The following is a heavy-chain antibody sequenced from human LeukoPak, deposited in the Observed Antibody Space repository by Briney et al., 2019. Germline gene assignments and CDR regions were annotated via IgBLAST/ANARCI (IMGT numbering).Heavy chain of an antibody. Sequence: SETLSLTCVVYGGSFSGYYWSWIRQPPGKGLEWIEEVNQSGNTNYNPSLKSRLTISVDTSTKQFSLQLSPVTAADTGVYYCARGMVDWGQGTLVIVSS. CDR2: VNQSGNT. CDR3: ARGMVD. V-gene: IGHV4-34*01. CDR1: GGSFSGYY. D-gene: IGHD2-8*01. J-gene: IGHJ4*02.